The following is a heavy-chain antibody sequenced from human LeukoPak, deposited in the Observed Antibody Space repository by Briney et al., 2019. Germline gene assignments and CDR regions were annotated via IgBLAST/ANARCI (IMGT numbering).Heavy chain of an antibody. CDR3: AREGAVAGIGY. CDR1: GFTFSSYA. CDR2: ISYDGSNK. D-gene: IGHD6-19*01. V-gene: IGHV3-30-3*01. J-gene: IGHJ4*02. Sequence: GGSLRLSCAASGFTFSSYAMHWVRQAPGKGLEWVAVISYDGSNKYYADSVKGRFTISRDNSKNTLYLQMNSLRAEDTAVYYCAREGAVAGIGYWGQGTLVTVSS.